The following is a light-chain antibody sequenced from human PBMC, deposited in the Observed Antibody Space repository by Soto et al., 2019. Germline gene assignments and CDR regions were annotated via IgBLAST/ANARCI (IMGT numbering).Light chain of an antibody. CDR1: SSDVGSYNL. CDR2: EGS. Sequence: QSALTQPASVSGSPGQSITISCTETSSDVGSYNLVSWYQQHPGKAPKLMIYEGSKRPSGVSNRFSGSKSGNTASLTISGLQAEDEADYYCCSYAGSSTSVFGTGTKLTVL. J-gene: IGLJ1*01. CDR3: CSYAGSSTSV. V-gene: IGLV2-23*01.